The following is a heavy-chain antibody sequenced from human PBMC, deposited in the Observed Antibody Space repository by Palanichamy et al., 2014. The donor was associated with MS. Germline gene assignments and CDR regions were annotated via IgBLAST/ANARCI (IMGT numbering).Heavy chain of an antibody. CDR1: GYSISSGYY. V-gene: IGHV4-38-2*01. CDR3: ARVGVSPRYYFDY. CDR2: IYHSGST. D-gene: IGHD3-10*01. J-gene: IGHJ4*02. Sequence: QVQLQESGPGLVKPSETLSLTCAVSGYSISSGYYWGWIRQPPGKGLEWIGSIYHSGSTYYNPSLKSRVTISVDTSKNQFSLKLSSVTAADTAVYYCARVGVSPRYYFDYWGQGTLVTVSS.